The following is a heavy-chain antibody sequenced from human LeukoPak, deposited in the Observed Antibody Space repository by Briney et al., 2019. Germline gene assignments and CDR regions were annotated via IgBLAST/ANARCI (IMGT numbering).Heavy chain of an antibody. D-gene: IGHD1-26*01. CDR2: INPNSGGT. CDR3: AREGQLVGPTPKVHYYGMDF. J-gene: IGHJ6*02. CDR1: GYTFTDYF. Sequence: ASVKVSCKASGYTFTDYFIHWVRQAPGQGPEWMGWINPNSGGTNYAQKFQGRVTMTRDTSISTAYMELTRLRSDDTAVYYCAREGQLVGPTPKVHYYGMDFWGQGTTVTVSS. V-gene: IGHV1-2*02.